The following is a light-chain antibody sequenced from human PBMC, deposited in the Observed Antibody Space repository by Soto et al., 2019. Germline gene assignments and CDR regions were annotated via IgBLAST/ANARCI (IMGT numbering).Light chain of an antibody. V-gene: IGKV3-11*01. CDR2: DAS. Sequence: EIVLTQSPATLSLSPGDRATLSCRASQSVSSYLAWYQQKPGQAPRLLIYDASNRATGIPARFSGSGSGTDFTLTISSLEPEDFAVNYCQQRSSWPPITFGQGTRLEIK. J-gene: IGKJ5*01. CDR1: QSVSSY. CDR3: QQRSSWPPIT.